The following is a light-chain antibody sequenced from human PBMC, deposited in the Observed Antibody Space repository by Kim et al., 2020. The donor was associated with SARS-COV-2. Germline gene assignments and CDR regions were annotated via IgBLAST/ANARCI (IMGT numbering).Light chain of an antibody. V-gene: IGLV3-25*03. J-gene: IGLJ3*02. CDR1: ALQKQC. CDR3: QAADSSDTFWV. Sequence: PEQTAKYACAGEALQKQCANWVQQEPDQAPVVLIYEDTERPSGIPERFSGATAGTTVTLTTSAVQAEDEADYYCQAADSSDTFWVFGGGTQLTVL. CDR2: EDT.